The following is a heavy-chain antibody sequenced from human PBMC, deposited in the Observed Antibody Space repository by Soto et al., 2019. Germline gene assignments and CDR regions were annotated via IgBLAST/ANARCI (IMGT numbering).Heavy chain of an antibody. CDR3: ARTSPTHHCSGGSCYSRALDS. Sequence: QVQLVQSGAEVKKPGASVKVSCKASGYTFTSYAMHWVRQAPGQRLEWMGWINAGNGNTKYSQKFQGRVTITRDTSASRAYMELSSLRSEDTAVDYCARTSPTHHCSGGSCYSRALDSWGQGTMVTVSS. CDR1: GYTFTSYA. CDR2: INAGNGNT. V-gene: IGHV1-3*01. D-gene: IGHD2-15*01. J-gene: IGHJ3*02.